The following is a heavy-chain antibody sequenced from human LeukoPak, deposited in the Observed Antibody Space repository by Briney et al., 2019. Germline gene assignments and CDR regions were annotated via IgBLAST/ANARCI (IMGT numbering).Heavy chain of an antibody. CDR3: ARPQGRLDTAMVRGAYAFDI. V-gene: IGHV4-39*07. D-gene: IGHD5-18*01. CDR2: IYYSGST. CDR1: GGSISSSSYY. Sequence: SETLSLTCTVSGGSISSSSYYWGWIRQPPGKGLEWIGSIYYSGSTYYNPSLKSRVTISVDTSRNQFSLNLSSVTAADTAVYYCARPQGRLDTAMVRGAYAFDIWGQGTMVTVSS. J-gene: IGHJ3*02.